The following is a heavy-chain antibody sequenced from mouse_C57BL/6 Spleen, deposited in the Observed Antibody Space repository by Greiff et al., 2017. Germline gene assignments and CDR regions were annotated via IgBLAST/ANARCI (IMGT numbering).Heavy chain of an antibody. D-gene: IGHD1-1*02. CDR2: IAPENGDT. J-gene: IGHJ2*01. V-gene: IGHV14-4*01. CDR1: CFNIKDYY. Sequence: VQLKESGAELVRPGASVRLSCPASCFNIKDYYMHWVKQRPEQGLEWIGWIAPENGDTESASQFPGKATITADTSSNTAYLQLSSLTSEDTAVYYCTAGGFKWSLDKWRQGTTRTASS. CDR3: TAGGFKWSLDK.